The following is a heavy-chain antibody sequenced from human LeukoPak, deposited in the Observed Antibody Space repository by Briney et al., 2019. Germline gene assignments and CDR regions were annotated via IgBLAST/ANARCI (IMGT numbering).Heavy chain of an antibody. CDR3: AKVAGDSSGLDDAFDI. J-gene: IGHJ3*02. CDR2: ISGSGGST. CDR1: GFTFSSYA. V-gene: IGHV3-23*01. D-gene: IGHD3-22*01. Sequence: GGSLRLSCAASGFTFSSYAMSWVRQAPGKGLEWVSAISGSGGSTYYADSVKGRFTISRDNSENTLYLQMNSLRAEDTAVYYCAKVAGDSSGLDDAFDIWGQGTMVTVSS.